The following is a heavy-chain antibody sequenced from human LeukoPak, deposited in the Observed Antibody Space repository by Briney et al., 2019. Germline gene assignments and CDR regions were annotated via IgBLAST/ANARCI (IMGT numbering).Heavy chain of an antibody. V-gene: IGHV3-21*01. CDR1: GFTFSSYS. CDR2: ISSSSSYI. CDR3: ARGYSSSWHHYYYYMDV. J-gene: IGHJ6*03. D-gene: IGHD6-13*01. Sequence: GGSLRLSCAASGFTFSSYSMNWVRQAPGKGLEWVSSISSSSSYIYYADSVKGRFTISRDNAKNSLYLQMNSLRAEDTAVYYCARGYSSSWHHYYYYMDVWGKGTTVTISS.